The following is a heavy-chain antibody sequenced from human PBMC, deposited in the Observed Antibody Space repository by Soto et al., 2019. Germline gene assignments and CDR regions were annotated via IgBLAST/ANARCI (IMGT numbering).Heavy chain of an antibody. D-gene: IGHD6-6*01. CDR1: GGSISSYY. Sequence: SETLSLTCTVSGGSISSYYWSWIRQPPGKGLEWIGYIYYSGSTNYNPSLKSRVTISVDTSKNQFSLKLSSVTAADTAVYYCARVQSIAARLAYYYYMDVWGKGTTVTGSS. J-gene: IGHJ6*03. CDR3: ARVQSIAARLAYYYYMDV. CDR2: IYYSGST. V-gene: IGHV4-59*01.